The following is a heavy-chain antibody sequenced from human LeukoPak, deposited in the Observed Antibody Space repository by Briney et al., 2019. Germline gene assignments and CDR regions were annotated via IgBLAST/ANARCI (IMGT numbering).Heavy chain of an antibody. Sequence: SPSETLSLTCSVSGASVTGTYWSWVRQTPGKGLEWIAYTYYGGATEYNPSLKSRATISVDTSKNHFSLDLRSVTAADTAVYFCARLGIYDGYTHDSWGQGTLVTVSS. V-gene: IGHV4-59*08. CDR3: ARLGIYDGYTHDS. J-gene: IGHJ4*02. D-gene: IGHD5-24*01. CDR2: TYYGGAT. CDR1: GASVTGTY.